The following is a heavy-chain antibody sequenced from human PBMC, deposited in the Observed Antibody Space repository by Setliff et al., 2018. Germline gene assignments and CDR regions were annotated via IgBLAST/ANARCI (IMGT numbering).Heavy chain of an antibody. CDR3: ARQAIFGSDAFDI. CDR2: IYPGDSDT. Sequence: GESLKISCKGSGYSFTSCWIGWVRQMPGKGLEWMAIIYPGDSDTRYSPSFQGQVTISADKSISTAYLQWSSLKASDTAMYYCARQAIFGSDAFDIWGQGTMVTVSS. J-gene: IGHJ3*02. D-gene: IGHD3-3*01. V-gene: IGHV5-51*01. CDR1: GYSFTSCW.